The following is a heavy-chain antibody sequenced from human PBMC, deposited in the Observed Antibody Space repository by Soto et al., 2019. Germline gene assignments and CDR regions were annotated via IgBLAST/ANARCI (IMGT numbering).Heavy chain of an antibody. V-gene: IGHV3-23*01. CDR2: ISGSGGST. D-gene: IGHD6-19*01. CDR1: GFTFSSYA. Sequence: EVQLLESGGGLVQPGGSLRLSCAASGFTFSSYAMSWVRQAPGKGLEWVSAISGSGGSTYYADSVKGRFTISRDNSKNTLYLQMNSLRADDTAVYYGAKDIYYSSDWYSDFDYWGQGTLVTVSS. J-gene: IGHJ4*02. CDR3: AKDIYYSSDWYSDFDY.